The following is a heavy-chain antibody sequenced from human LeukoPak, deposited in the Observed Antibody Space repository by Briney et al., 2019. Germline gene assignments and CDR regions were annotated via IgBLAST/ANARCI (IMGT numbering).Heavy chain of an antibody. D-gene: IGHD4-17*01. CDR1: GFTFNNYD. V-gene: IGHV3-23*01. CDR3: AKRLGGYGEGGLDY. J-gene: IGHJ4*02. CDR2: ITDSGDNS. Sequence: PGGSLRLSCAAFGFTFNNYDMNWVRQAPGKGLEWVSTITDSGDNSWYADSVKGRLTISRDNSKHTMYLQMNSLRADDTAVYYCAKRLGGYGEGGLDYWGQGTLVTVSS.